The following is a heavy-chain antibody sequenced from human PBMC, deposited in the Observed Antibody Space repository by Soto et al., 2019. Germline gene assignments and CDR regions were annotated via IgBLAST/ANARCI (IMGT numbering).Heavy chain of an antibody. J-gene: IGHJ3*02. CDR1: GFTFSDYY. CDR3: ASKVYCSGAGCHDIDVFDI. CDR2: ISSSGSTI. V-gene: IGHV3-11*01. D-gene: IGHD2-15*01. Sequence: QVQLVESGGGLVKPGGSLRLSCAASGFTFSDYYMSWIRQAPGKGLEWVSYISSSGSTIYYADSVKGRFTISRDNAQNSLYLQMNSLRAEDTAVYYCASKVYCSGAGCHDIDVFDIWGQGTMVTVSS.